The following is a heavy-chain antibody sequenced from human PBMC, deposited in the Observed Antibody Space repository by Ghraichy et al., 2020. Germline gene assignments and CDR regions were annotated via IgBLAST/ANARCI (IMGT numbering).Heavy chain of an antibody. CDR1: GGSISSGGYY. CDR3: ARGNDGFPSGYLNWFDP. D-gene: IGHD3-22*01. V-gene: IGHV4-31*03. J-gene: IGHJ5*02. CDR2: IYYSGST. Sequence: SQTLSLTCTVSGGSISSGGYYWSWIRQHPGKGLEWIGYIYYSGSTYYNPSLKSRVTISVDTSKNQFSLKLSSVTAADTAVYYCARGNDGFPSGYLNWFDPWGQGTLVTVSS.